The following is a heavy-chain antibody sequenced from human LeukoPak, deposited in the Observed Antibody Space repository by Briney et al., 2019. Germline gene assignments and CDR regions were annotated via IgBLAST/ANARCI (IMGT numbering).Heavy chain of an antibody. V-gene: IGHV3-21*01. D-gene: IGHD3-10*01. Sequence: GDSLRLSCEASGFTFSSYSMNWVRQAPGQGLDWVPCISSSSSYIYYAESVKGRFTISRDNAKNSLYLQMNSLRAEDTAVYYCARGFGELSEGYGMDVWGQGTTVTVSS. CDR1: GFTFSSYS. CDR2: ISSSSSYI. CDR3: ARGFGELSEGYGMDV. J-gene: IGHJ6*02.